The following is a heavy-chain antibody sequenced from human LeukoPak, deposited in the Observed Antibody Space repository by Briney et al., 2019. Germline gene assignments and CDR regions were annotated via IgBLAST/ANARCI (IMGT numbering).Heavy chain of an antibody. CDR3: ARAADCSGGSCYFVSDY. Sequence: GGSLRLSCAASGFTFSSYAMSWVRQAPGKGLEWVSAISGSGGSTYYADSVKGRFTISRDNSKNTLYLQMNSLRAEDTAVYYCARAADCSGGSCYFVSDYWGQGTLVTVSS. D-gene: IGHD2-15*01. J-gene: IGHJ4*02. CDR1: GFTFSSYA. CDR2: ISGSGGST. V-gene: IGHV3-23*01.